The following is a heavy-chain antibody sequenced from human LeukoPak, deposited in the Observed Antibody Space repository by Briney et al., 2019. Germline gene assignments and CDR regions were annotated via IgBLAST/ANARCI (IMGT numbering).Heavy chain of an antibody. J-gene: IGHJ5*02. CDR2: INHSGST. Sequence: SETLSLTCAVYGGSFSGYYWSWIRQPPGKGLEWIGEINHSGSTNYNPSLKSRVTISVDTSKNQFSLELSSVTAADTAVYYCARGRRLGYCSSTSCHTTGMPWGQGTLVTVSS. CDR1: GGSFSGYY. D-gene: IGHD2-2*02. V-gene: IGHV4-34*01. CDR3: ARGRRLGYCSSTSCHTTGMP.